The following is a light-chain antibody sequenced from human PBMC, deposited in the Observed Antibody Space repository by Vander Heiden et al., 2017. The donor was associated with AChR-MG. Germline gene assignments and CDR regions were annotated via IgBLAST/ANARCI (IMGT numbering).Light chain of an antibody. V-gene: IGKV1-9*01. CDR3: QQLSTYPPWT. CDR1: QGTSNF. J-gene: IGKJ1*01. Sequence: DIPLTQSPSFLSASVGDRVPITCRASQGTSNFLAWYQQKPGKAPKLLIYATSTLQSGIPSRFSGSGSGTEFTLTISSLQPEDFATYYCQQLSTYPPWTFGQGTKVEIK. CDR2: ATS.